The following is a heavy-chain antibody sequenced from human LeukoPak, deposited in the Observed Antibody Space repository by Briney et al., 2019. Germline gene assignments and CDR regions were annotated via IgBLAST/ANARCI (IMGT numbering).Heavy chain of an antibody. V-gene: IGHV1-2*06. CDR2: INVKSGAT. D-gene: IGHD6-19*01. CDR3: ARVGRESSTGWLDY. CDR1: GYTFIDYY. Sequence: EASVKVSCKASGYTFIDYYFNWVRQAPGQGPEWMGRINVKSGATDYAQKFQGRVTVTRDTSISTAYVELSSLRSDDTAVYYCARVGRESSTGWLDYWGQGTLVTVSS. J-gene: IGHJ4*02.